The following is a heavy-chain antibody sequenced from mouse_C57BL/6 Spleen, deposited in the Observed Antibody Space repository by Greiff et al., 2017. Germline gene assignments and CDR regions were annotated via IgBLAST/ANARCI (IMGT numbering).Heavy chain of an antibody. CDR3: ARWGDYYGSSGFFDY. CDR2: ISYSGST. D-gene: IGHD1-1*01. CDR1: GYSITSDY. J-gene: IGHJ2*01. Sequence: EVKVVESGPGLAKPSQTLSLTCSVTGYSITSDYWNWIRKFPGNKLEYMGYISYSGSTYYNPSLKSRISITRDTSKNQYYLQVNSVTTEDTATYYCARWGDYYGSSGFFDYWGQGTTLTVSS. V-gene: IGHV3-8*01.